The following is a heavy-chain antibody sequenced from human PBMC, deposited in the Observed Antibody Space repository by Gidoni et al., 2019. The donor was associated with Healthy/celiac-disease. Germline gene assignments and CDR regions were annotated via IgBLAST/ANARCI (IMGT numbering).Heavy chain of an antibody. CDR2: IHPGDSDT. D-gene: IGHD6-19*01. J-gene: IGHJ4*02. Sequence: EVQLVQSGAEVKKPGESLKISCKGSGYSFTKYWIGRVRQMPGKGLEWMGIIHPGDSDTRDSPSFQGQVTISADKSISTAYLQWSSLKASDTAMYYCARVYSSGWYPVYFDYWGQGTLVTVSS. CDR3: ARVYSSGWYPVYFDY. CDR1: GYSFTKYW. V-gene: IGHV5-51*01.